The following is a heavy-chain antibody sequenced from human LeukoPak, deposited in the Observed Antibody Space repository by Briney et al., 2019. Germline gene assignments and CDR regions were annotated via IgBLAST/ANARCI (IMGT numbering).Heavy chain of an antibody. CDR1: GGSISSYY. D-gene: IGHD6-6*01. Sequence: PSETLSLTCTVSGGSISSYYWSWIRQPPGKGLEWIGYIYYSGSTNYNPSLKSRVTISVDTSKNQFSLKLSSVTAADTAVYYCARETYSSSVDYWGQGTLVTVSS. J-gene: IGHJ4*02. V-gene: IGHV4-59*01. CDR2: IYYSGST. CDR3: ARETYSSSVDY.